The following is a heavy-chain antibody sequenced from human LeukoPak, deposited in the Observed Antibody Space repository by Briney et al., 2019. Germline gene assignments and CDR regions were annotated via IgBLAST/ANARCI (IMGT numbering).Heavy chain of an antibody. Sequence: QPGGSLRLSCAASGFTFSSYAMSWVRQAPGKGLEWVSAISGSGGSTYYADSVKGRFTISRDNSKNTLYLQMNSLRAEDTAVYHCAKGSNWNDVPTNFDYWGQGTLVTVSS. V-gene: IGHV3-23*01. CDR2: ISGSGGST. D-gene: IGHD1-20*01. J-gene: IGHJ4*02. CDR1: GFTFSSYA. CDR3: AKGSNWNDVPTNFDY.